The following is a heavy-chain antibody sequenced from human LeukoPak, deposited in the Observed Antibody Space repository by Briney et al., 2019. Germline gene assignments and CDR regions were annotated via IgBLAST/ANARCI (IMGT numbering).Heavy chain of an antibody. Sequence: PNXXGTNYAQKFQGRVTMPRDTSISTAYMELSRLRSDDTAVYYCARVSVQYYYGSGSYYNVYFDYWGQGTLVTVSS. CDR2: PNXXGT. V-gene: IGHV1-2*02. J-gene: IGHJ4*02. D-gene: IGHD3-10*01. CDR3: ARVSVQYYYGSGSYYNVYFDY.